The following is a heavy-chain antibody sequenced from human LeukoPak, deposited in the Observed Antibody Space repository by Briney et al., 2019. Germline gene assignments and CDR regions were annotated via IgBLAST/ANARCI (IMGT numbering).Heavy chain of an antibody. CDR1: GGSISSGDYY. CDR2: IYHSEST. Sequence: PSETLSLTCTVSGGSISSGDYYWSWIRQPPGKGLEWIGSIYHSESTYYNPSLKSRVTISVDTSKNHFSLRLSSVTAADTAVYYCARHRGPAAGRFDPWGQGTLVTVSS. V-gene: IGHV4-39*01. J-gene: IGHJ5*02. CDR3: ARHRGPAAGRFDP. D-gene: IGHD6-13*01.